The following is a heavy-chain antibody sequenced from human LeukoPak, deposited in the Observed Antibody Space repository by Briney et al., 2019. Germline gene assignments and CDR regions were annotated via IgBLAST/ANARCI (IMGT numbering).Heavy chain of an antibody. J-gene: IGHJ6*03. CDR3: ARKVGANTPMYYYYYMDV. CDR1: GFTFSSYG. V-gene: IGHV3-30*03. D-gene: IGHD1-26*01. CDR2: ISYDGSNK. Sequence: PGGSLRLSCAASGFTFSSYGMHWVRQAPGKGLEWVAVISYDGSNKYYADSVKGRFTISRDNSKNTLYLQMNSLRAEDTAVYYCARKVGANTPMYYYYYMDVWGKGTTVNVPS.